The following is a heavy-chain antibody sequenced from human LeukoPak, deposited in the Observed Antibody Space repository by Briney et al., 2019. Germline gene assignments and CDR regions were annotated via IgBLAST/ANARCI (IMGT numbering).Heavy chain of an antibody. CDR2: INPNSGGT. Sequence: GASVKVSCKASGYTFTSYYMHWVRQAPGQGLEWMGWINPNSGGTNYAQKFQGRVTMTRDTSISTAYMELSRLRSDDTAVYYCARGYGDYPSLRAPPTPDNWFDPWGQGTLVTVSS. J-gene: IGHJ5*02. V-gene: IGHV1-2*02. CDR1: GYTFTSYY. D-gene: IGHD4-17*01. CDR3: ARGYGDYPSLRAPPTPDNWFDP.